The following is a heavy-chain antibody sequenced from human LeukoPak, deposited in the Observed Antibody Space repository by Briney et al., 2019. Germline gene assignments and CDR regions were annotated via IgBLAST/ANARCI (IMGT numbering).Heavy chain of an antibody. J-gene: IGHJ5*02. V-gene: IGHV4-38-2*02. D-gene: IGHD3-16*01. CDR1: GYSFSSGYY. CDR3: TSFGLNSRTFNWFDP. Sequence: SETLSLTCTVSGYSFSSGYYWGWIRQSPGRGLELIGSIYYPVSTYYNPSLNGRVTISVDTSKNQFSLKLRSVTVADTAVYYCTSFGLNSRTFNWFDPWGQGTLVTVSS. CDR2: IYYPVST.